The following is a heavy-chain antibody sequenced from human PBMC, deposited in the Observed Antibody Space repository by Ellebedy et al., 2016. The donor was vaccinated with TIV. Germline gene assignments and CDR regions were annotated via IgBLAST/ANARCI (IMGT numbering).Heavy chain of an antibody. CDR1: GFTVSSNY. J-gene: IGHJ4*02. V-gene: IGHV3-66*01. D-gene: IGHD3-3*02. CDR2: IYSGGST. CDR3: ARDCCTWRHFGY. Sequence: PGGSLRLSCEGSGFTVSSNYMNWVRQAPGKGLEWVSVIYSGGSTYYADSVKGRFTISRDNSKNTLYLQMNSLRAEDTAVYYCARDCCTWRHFGYWGQGTLVTVSS.